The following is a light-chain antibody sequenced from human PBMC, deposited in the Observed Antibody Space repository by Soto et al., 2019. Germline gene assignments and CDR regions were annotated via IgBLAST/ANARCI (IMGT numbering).Light chain of an antibody. J-gene: IGKJ4*01. V-gene: IGKV3-15*01. CDR2: GAS. CDR1: QSVSSN. CDR3: HQYNTWPLT. Sequence: VMTQSPATLSVSPGDTATLSCRASQSVSSNLAWYKQKPGQAPSLLIYGASTRPTGIPARFSGSGSGTEFTLAISSLKSEDFAIYYCHQYNTWPLTFGGGTKVDIK.